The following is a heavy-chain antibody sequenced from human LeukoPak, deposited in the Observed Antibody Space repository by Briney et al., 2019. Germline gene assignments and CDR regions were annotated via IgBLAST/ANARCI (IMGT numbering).Heavy chain of an antibody. V-gene: IGHV3-30*03. D-gene: IGHD3-10*01. Sequence: GRSLRLSCVASGFTFSAYGMQWVRQAPGKGLEWVAVISDDGSNKYYVDSVKGRFTISRDNAKNSLYLQMNSLRAEDTAVYYCARGGDGSGIYYWFDFWGQGTLVTVSS. CDR1: GFTFSAYG. CDR3: ARGGDGSGIYYWFDF. J-gene: IGHJ5*01. CDR2: ISDDGSNK.